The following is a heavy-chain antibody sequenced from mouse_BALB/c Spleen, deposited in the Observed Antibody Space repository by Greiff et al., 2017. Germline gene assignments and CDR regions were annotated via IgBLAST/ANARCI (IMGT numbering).Heavy chain of an antibody. V-gene: IGHV5-6*01. CDR1: GFTFSSYG. CDR2: ISSGGSYT. J-gene: IGHJ4*01. Sequence: EVQRVESGGGLVKPGGSLKLSCAASGFTFSSYGMSWVRQTPDKRLEWVATISSGGSYTYYPDSVKGRFTISRDNAKNTLYLQMSSLKSEDTAMYYCARQGYDGNYYAMDDWGQGTSVTVSS. CDR3: ARQGYDGNYYAMDD. D-gene: IGHD2-2*01.